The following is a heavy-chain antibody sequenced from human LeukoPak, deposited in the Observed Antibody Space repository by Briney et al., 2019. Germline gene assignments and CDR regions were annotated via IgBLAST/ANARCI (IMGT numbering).Heavy chain of an antibody. CDR2: IRYDGSNK. CDR3: AKDGSAESPFDY. D-gene: IGHD3-10*01. CDR1: GFTFSSYG. J-gene: IGHJ4*02. V-gene: IGHV3-30*02. Sequence: GGSLRLSCAASGFTFSSYGMHWVRQAPGKGLEWAAFIRYDGSNKYYADSVKGRFTISRDNSKNTLYLQMNSLRAEDTAVYYCAKDGSAESPFDYWGQGTLVTVSS.